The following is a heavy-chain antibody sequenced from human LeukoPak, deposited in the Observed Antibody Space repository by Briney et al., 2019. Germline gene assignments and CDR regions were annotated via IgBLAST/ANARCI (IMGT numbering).Heavy chain of an antibody. V-gene: IGHV4-59*01. CDR1: GGSISSYY. D-gene: IGHD3-10*01. CDR2: IYYRGSA. Sequence: SETLSLTCTVSGGSISSYYWSWIRQPPGKGLEWIGYIYYRGSANYNPSLKSRVTISVDTSKNQISLRLTSVSAADTAVYYCARQTGVYYYMDVWGKGTTVTVSS. CDR3: ARQTGVYYYMDV. J-gene: IGHJ6*03.